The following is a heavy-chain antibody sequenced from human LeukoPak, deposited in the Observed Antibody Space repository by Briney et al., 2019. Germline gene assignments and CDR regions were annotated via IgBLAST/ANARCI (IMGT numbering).Heavy chain of an antibody. CDR1: GYRCTGYW. CDR2: IYPGDSDT. V-gene: IGHV5-51*01. D-gene: IGHD3-16*01. J-gene: IGHJ3*02. Sequence: RGGCLPISCMGSGYRCTGYWSGWVRQMPGKGLEWMGIIYPGDSDTRYSPSFQGQVPISADKSISTAYLHWSSLKASDTAMYYCARHLGESAFDAFDIWGQGTMVTVSS. CDR3: ARHLGESAFDAFDI.